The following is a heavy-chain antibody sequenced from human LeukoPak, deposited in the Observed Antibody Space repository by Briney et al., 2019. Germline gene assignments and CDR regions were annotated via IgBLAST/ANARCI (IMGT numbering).Heavy chain of an antibody. J-gene: IGHJ4*02. CDR1: GYTFTSFD. CDR3: ARPNTHGYNLDS. Sequence: ASVKVSCKASGYTFTSFDINWVRQATGQGLEWMGWINPSSGNTGYTQKFQGRVTMTRDTSISTVYMELSSLTSEDTAVYYCARPNTHGYNLDSWGQGTLVTVSS. V-gene: IGHV1-8*01. D-gene: IGHD5-24*01. CDR2: INPSSGNT.